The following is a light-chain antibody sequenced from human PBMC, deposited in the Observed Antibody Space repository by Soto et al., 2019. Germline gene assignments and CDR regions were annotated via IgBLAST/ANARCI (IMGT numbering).Light chain of an antibody. CDR3: SSFAGSSKLV. CDR2: EVN. CDR1: SRDVGRYKY. J-gene: IGLJ3*02. V-gene: IGLV2-8*01. Sequence: QSVLTQPPSASGSPGQSVTISCTGTSRDVGRYKYVSWYQQYPGKAPKVMIYEVNKRPSGVPDRFSGSKSGNTASLTVSGLQTEDEAHYYCSSFAGSSKLVFGGGTKLTVL.